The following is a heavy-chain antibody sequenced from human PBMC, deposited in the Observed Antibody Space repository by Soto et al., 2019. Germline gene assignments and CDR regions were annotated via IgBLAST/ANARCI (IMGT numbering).Heavy chain of an antibody. V-gene: IGHV3-23*01. J-gene: IGHJ5*02. Sequence: GGSQRHSCAAAECVYIGCAMSCVSQAPGRGLEWVSTITTSGDITYSADSVRGRFTISRDNSANTLFLQMSSLRGDDTATYYCTKGDSSGFFDPSTGYSTPDHWGQGTLVTVSS. CDR2: ITTSGDIT. D-gene: IGHD2-15*01. CDR1: ECVYIGCA. CDR3: TKGDSSGFFDPSTGYSTPDH.